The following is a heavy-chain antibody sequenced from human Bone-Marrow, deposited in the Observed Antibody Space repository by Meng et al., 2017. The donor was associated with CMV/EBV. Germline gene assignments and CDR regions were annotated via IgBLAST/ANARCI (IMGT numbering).Heavy chain of an antibody. J-gene: IGHJ4*02. D-gene: IGHD1-26*01. Sequence: GESLKISCAASGFTFSDYYMSWIRQAPGKGLEWVSYISSSGSTIYYADSVKGRFTISRDNAKNSLYLQMNSLRAEDTAVYYCAREKWELLMEWGFDYWGQGTRVTVSS. CDR2: ISSSGSTI. V-gene: IGHV3-11*04. CDR1: GFTFSDYY. CDR3: AREKWELLMEWGFDY.